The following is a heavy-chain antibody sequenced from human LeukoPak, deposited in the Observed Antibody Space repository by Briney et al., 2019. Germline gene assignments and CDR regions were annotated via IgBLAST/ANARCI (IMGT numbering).Heavy chain of an antibody. CDR1: GFTFSSYA. Sequence: GGSLRLSCAASGFTFSSYAMSWVRQAPGKGLEWVSGISGSGGTTYYADSVKGRFTISRDNSKNTLYLQMHSLRADDTAVYYCAKSPPLIDYDILTGYYYFHYWAREPWSPSPQ. D-gene: IGHD3-9*01. CDR3: AKSPPLIDYDILTGYYYFHY. V-gene: IGHV3-23*01. J-gene: IGHJ4*02. CDR2: ISGSGGTT.